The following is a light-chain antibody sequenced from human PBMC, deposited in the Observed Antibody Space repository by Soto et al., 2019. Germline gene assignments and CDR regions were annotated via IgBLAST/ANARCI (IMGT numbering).Light chain of an antibody. CDR3: QLMIT. V-gene: IGKV1-39*01. Sequence: RSDVPASGEEWRSISCRASQDIRSALGWYQQKPGKAPKLLIYAASSLQSGVSLWFSGSGTGSDFTLAISGQPPEDFVTFSGQLMITCRQGTRLEIK. J-gene: IGKJ5*01. CDR1: QDIRSA. CDR2: AAS.